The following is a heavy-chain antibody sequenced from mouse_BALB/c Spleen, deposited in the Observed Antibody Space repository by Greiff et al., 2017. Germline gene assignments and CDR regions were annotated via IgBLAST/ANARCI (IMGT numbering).Heavy chain of an antibody. V-gene: IGHV5-15*01. J-gene: IGHJ2*01. CDR3: ARHGDFDY. CDR2: ISNGGGST. CDR1: GFTFSDYG. Sequence: EVQRVESGGGLVQPGGSRKLSCAASGFTFSDYGMAWVRQAPGKGPEWVAFISNGGGSTYYPDTVKGRFTISRDNAKNTLYLQMSSLKSEDTAMYYCARHGDFDYWGPGTTLTDSS.